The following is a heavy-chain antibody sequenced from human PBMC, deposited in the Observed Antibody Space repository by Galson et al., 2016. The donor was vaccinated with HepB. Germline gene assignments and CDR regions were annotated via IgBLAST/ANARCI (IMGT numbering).Heavy chain of an antibody. CDR3: VKETPMDRHYGFDI. J-gene: IGHJ3*02. Sequence: SLRLSCAGSGFTFSSFTMHWVRQAPGKGLEYVSAISSDGDRTYYADSVKGRFTISRDNSKNTLNLQMSSLRAEDTAMYYCVKETPMDRHYGFDIWGQGTMVTVS. D-gene: IGHD5-18*01. CDR1: GFTFSSFT. CDR2: ISSDGDRT. V-gene: IGHV3-64D*06.